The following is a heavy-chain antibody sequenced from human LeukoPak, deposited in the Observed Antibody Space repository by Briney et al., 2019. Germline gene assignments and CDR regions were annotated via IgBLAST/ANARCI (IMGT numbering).Heavy chain of an antibody. CDR1: GYTFTSYA. CDR3: ARAPSTLKGMDV. Sequence: ASVKVSCKASGYTFTSYAMHWVRQAPGQRLEWMGWINAGNGNTKYSQKFQGRVTITRDTSASTAYKELSSLRSEDTAVYYCARAPSTLKGMDVWGQGTTVTVSS. J-gene: IGHJ6*02. CDR2: INAGNGNT. D-gene: IGHD2-2*01. V-gene: IGHV1-3*01.